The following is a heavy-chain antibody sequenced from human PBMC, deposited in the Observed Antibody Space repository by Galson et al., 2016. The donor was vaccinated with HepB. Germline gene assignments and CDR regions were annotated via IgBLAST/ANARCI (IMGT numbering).Heavy chain of an antibody. V-gene: IGHV3-48*02. CDR2: ISSTGSSI. CDR3: AREPRWLQLGYYFDY. CDR1: GFDFRRYA. D-gene: IGHD5-24*01. Sequence: SLRLSCAASGFDFRRYAMNWVRQAPGKGLQWLSYISSTGSSIYYADSVKGRLTVSRDNGRSSLFLQLDDLRDEDTAIYYCAREPRWLQLGYYFDYWGQGVLVTVSS. J-gene: IGHJ4*02.